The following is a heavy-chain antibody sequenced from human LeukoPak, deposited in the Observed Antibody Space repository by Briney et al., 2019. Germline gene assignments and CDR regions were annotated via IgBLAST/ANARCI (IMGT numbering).Heavy chain of an antibody. Sequence: HPRGSLRLSCTPASLTFSSDGMHWVRQAPGKGLEWVAVIWYDGRNRYYADCVEGRFTISRDNSKNTLYLQMNSLRAEDTAVYYCAKGVVAATGAFDIWGQGTMVTVSS. CDR2: IWYDGRNR. CDR3: AKGVVAATGAFDI. V-gene: IGHV3-33*06. CDR1: SLTFSSDG. D-gene: IGHD2-15*01. J-gene: IGHJ3*02.